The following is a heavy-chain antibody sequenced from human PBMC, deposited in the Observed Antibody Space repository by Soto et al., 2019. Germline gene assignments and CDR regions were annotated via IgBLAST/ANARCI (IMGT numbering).Heavy chain of an antibody. Sequence: EVQLVESGGGVVRPGGSLRLSCAASGFTFDDYGMSWVRQAPGKGLEWVSGINWNGGSTGYADSVKGRFTISRDNAKNSLYLQMNSLRAEDTALYHCARDRGDWNYESSGKYQLFWFDPWGQGTLVTVSS. V-gene: IGHV3-20*01. CDR3: ARDRGDWNYESSGKYQLFWFDP. J-gene: IGHJ5*02. CDR1: GFTFDDYG. CDR2: INWNGGST. D-gene: IGHD1-7*01.